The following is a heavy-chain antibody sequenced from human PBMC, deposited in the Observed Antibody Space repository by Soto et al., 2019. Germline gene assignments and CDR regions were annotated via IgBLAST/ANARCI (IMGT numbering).Heavy chain of an antibody. D-gene: IGHD3-22*01. V-gene: IGHV5-51*01. Sequence: HGESLKISCKGSGYSFTSYWIGWVRQMPGKGLEWMGIIYPGDSDTRYSPSFQGQVTISADKSISTAYLQWSSLKASDTAMYYCARRPNDYDSSGSLYNWLDPWGQGTLDTVSS. CDR3: ARRPNDYDSSGSLYNWLDP. CDR2: IYPGDSDT. CDR1: GYSFTSYW. J-gene: IGHJ5*02.